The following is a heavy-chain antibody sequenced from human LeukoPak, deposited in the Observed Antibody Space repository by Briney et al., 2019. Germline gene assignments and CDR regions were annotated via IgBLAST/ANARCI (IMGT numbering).Heavy chain of an antibody. CDR1: GSTFTGYY. V-gene: IGHV1-2*02. Sequence: ASVKVSCKAFGSTFTGYYMHWVRQAPGQGLEGMGWINPNSGGTNYAQKFQGRVTMTRDTSISTAYMELSRLRSDDTAVYYCATDYCSGGSCYPGNYYYYGMDVWGQGTTVTVSS. D-gene: IGHD2-15*01. CDR3: ATDYCSGGSCYPGNYYYYGMDV. CDR2: INPNSGGT. J-gene: IGHJ6*02.